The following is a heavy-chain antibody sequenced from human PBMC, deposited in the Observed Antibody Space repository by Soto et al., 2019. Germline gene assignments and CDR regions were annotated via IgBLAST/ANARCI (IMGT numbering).Heavy chain of an antibody. CDR3: ARDDYGDYYYYGMDV. D-gene: IGHD4-17*01. CDR2: IYHSGST. Sequence: SETLSLTCAVSGYSISSGYYWGWIRQPPGKGLEWIGSIYHSGSTYYNPSLKSRVTISVDTSKNQFSLKLSSVTAADTAVYYCARDDYGDYYYYGMDVWGQCTTVT. J-gene: IGHJ6*02. V-gene: IGHV4-38-2*02. CDR1: GYSISSGYY.